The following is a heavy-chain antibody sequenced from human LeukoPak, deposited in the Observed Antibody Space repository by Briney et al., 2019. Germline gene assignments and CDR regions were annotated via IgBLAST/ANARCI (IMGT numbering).Heavy chain of an antibody. Sequence: GDSLRLSCAASGFTFTKYWMTWVRQAPGKGLEWVGNIKQDGSDKNYMDSVKGRFTISRDNAKNSLYLQMNSLRAEDTAVYYCARDLVVVVPPDYWGQGTLVTVSS. V-gene: IGHV3-7*01. CDR1: GFTFTKYW. J-gene: IGHJ4*02. CDR3: ARDLVVVVPPDY. D-gene: IGHD2-2*01. CDR2: IKQDGSDK.